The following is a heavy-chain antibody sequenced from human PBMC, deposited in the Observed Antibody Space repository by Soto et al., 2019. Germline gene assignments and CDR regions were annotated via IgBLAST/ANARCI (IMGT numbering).Heavy chain of an antibody. D-gene: IGHD3-9*01. CDR3: ARGTPFRIYDILTGPTHTYGMDV. CDR1: GGSFSGYY. Sequence: SETLSLTCAVYGGSFSGYYWSWIHQPPGKGLEWIGEINHSGSTNYNPSLKSRVTISVDTSKNQFSLKLSSVTAADTAVYYCARGTPFRIYDILTGPTHTYGMDVWGQGTTVTVSS. CDR2: INHSGST. V-gene: IGHV4-34*01. J-gene: IGHJ6*02.